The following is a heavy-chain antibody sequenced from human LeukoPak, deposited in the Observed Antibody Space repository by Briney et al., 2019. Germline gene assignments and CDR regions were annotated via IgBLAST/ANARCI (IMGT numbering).Heavy chain of an antibody. J-gene: IGHJ6*02. D-gene: IGHD2-15*01. V-gene: IGHV4-39*02. CDR3: ARAGYCSGGSCYSPIRGMDV. CDR1: GGSISSSSYY. Sequence: SETLSLTCTVSGGSISSSSYYWGWIRQPPGKGLEWIGSIYYSGSTYYNPSLKSRVTISVDTSKNHFSLKLSSVTAADTAVYYCARAGYCSGGSCYSPIRGMDVWGQGTTVTVSS. CDR2: IYYSGST.